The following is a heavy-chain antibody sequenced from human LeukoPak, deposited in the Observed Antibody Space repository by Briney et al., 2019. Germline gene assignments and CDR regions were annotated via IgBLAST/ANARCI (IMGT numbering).Heavy chain of an antibody. CDR2: FDPDDGET. D-gene: IGHD5-24*01. Sequence: ASVKVSCKVSGYTLTELSMHWVRQAPGKGLEWMGGFDPDDGETIYAQKFQGRVTMTEDTSTDTAYMELSSLRSEDTAVYYCATESRGDGYNYNGWYFDLWGRGTLVTVSS. J-gene: IGHJ2*01. CDR3: ATESRGDGYNYNGWYFDL. CDR1: GYTLTELS. V-gene: IGHV1-24*01.